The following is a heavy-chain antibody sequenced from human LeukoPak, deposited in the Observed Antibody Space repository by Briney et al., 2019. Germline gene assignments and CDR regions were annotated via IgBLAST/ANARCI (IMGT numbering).Heavy chain of an antibody. J-gene: IGHJ4*02. D-gene: IGHD3-9*01. V-gene: IGHV3-23*01. CDR1: GFTFNSCA. Sequence: GGSLRLSCVASGFTFNSCAMGWVRQAPGKGLGWVSVISDSGISTYYADSVKGRFTISRDNSKNTLYLQMNSLRAEDTAVYHCAKDRTTGYYYFDYWGQGTQVTVSS. CDR2: ISDSGIST. CDR3: AKDRTTGYYYFDY.